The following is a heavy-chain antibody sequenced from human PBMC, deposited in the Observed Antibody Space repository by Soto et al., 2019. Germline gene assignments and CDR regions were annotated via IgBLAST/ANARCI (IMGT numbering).Heavy chain of an antibody. J-gene: IGHJ5*02. V-gene: IGHV3-74*01. CDR3: VRASVIAATGISWFDP. CDR1: GFNFSKYW. D-gene: IGHD6-13*01. Sequence: EVQLVESGGGLIQPGGSLRLSCAASGFNFSKYWMHWVRQAPGKGLVWVSHINSDGSSTSYADSVKGRFTISRDNAKNTLFLQMNSLRVEDTAVYYCVRASVIAATGISWFDPWGQGTLVTVSS. CDR2: INSDGSST.